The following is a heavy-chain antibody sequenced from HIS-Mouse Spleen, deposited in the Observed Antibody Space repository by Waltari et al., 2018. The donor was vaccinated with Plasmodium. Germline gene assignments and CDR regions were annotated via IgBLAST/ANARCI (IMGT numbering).Heavy chain of an antibody. CDR1: GFTFSSYW. Sequence: EVQLVESGGGLVQPGGSLRLSCAASGFTFSSYWMSWVRQAPGKGLEWVANIKQDGSEKYYEDSVKGRFTISRDNAKNSLYLQMNSLRAEDTAVYYCARVATYYYDSSGYPDAFDIWGQGTMVTVSS. D-gene: IGHD3-22*01. CDR3: ARVATYYYDSSGYPDAFDI. J-gene: IGHJ3*02. CDR2: IKQDGSEK. V-gene: IGHV3-7*01.